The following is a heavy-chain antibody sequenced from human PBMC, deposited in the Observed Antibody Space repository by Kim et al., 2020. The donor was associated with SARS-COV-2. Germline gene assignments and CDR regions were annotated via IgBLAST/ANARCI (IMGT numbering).Heavy chain of an antibody. CDR2: INPSGGST. CDR1: GYTFTSYY. CDR3: ARAAHMITFGGVIGHDAFDI. J-gene: IGHJ3*02. Sequence: ASVKVSCKASGYTFTSYYMHWVRQAPGQGLEWMGIINPSGGSTSYAQKFQGRVTMTRDTSTSTVYMELSSLRSEDTAVYYCARAAHMITFGGVIGHDAFDIWGQGTMVTVSS. D-gene: IGHD3-16*02. V-gene: IGHV1-46*01.